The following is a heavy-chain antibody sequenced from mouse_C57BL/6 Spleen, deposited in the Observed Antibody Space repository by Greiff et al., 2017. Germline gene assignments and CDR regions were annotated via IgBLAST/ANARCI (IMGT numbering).Heavy chain of an antibody. CDR2: IGWDDDK. D-gene: IGHD1-1*01. CDR1: GFSLSTYGMG. CDR3: ARLYYGSSSWYFGV. Sequence: QVTLKVSGPGILQPSQTLSLTCSFSGFSLSTYGMGVGWIRQPTGKGLEWLAHIGWDDDKYDNTALKSRLTISKDTSKNHVFLKIANVDTADTATYYCARLYYGSSSWYFGVWGTGTTVTVSS. J-gene: IGHJ1*03. V-gene: IGHV8-8*01.